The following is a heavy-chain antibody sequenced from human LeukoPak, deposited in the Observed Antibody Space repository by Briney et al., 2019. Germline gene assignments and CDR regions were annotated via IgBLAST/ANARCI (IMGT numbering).Heavy chain of an antibody. CDR2: ISTTSTYI. D-gene: IGHD5-18*01. CDR1: GFTFSNYG. CDR3: ARFLRTALVQRVDY. J-gene: IGHJ4*02. Sequence: GGSLRLSCAASGFTFSNYGMTWVRQAPGEGLECVSSISTTSTYIYYADSVKGRFTISRDNAKDSLDLQMNSLRVEDTAVYYCARFLRTALVQRVDYWGRGTLVTVSS. V-gene: IGHV3-21*01.